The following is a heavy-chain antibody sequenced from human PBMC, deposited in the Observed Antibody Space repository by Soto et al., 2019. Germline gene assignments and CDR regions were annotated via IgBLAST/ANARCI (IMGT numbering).Heavy chain of an antibody. J-gene: IGHJ6*02. V-gene: IGHV4-39*03. CDR1: GGSISDSNDH. CDR3: HARGPLPTAGNGEYYYYGMDV. Sequence: PSETLSLTCTVSGGSISDSNDHWGWIRQSPGQGLEWIGSFHNSGSIHYNPPFKSRATISVDRSKNQFSLKVSSVTAADTAVYYCHARGPLPTAGNGEYYYYGMDVWGQGTTVTAP. CDR2: FHNSGSI. D-gene: IGHD1-26*01.